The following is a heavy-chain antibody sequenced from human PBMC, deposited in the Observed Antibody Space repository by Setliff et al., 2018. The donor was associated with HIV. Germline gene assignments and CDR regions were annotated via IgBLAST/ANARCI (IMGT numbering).Heavy chain of an antibody. CDR2: INPKSGAT. J-gene: IGHJ3*02. CDR3: ATFDYAYAFDI. D-gene: IGHD4-17*01. V-gene: IGHV1-2*02. Sequence: EASVKVSCKAFGYTFTGYYMHWVRQAPGQGLEWMGWINPKSGATNYTQNFQGRVTMSRDTSISTAYMELSRLKSDDTAVYFCATFDYAYAFDIWGQGTMVTVSS. CDR1: GYTFTGYY.